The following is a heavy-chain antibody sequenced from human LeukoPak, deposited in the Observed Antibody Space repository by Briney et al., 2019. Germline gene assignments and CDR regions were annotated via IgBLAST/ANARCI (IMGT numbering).Heavy chain of an antibody. CDR2: MNSDGSDI. Sequence: QPGGSLRLSCAASGFTFSSHWMHWVRQGTGKGLVWVSRMNSDGSDINYADSVKGRFTISRDNAKNTLYLQMNSLRAEDTAVYYCARGAAMVDWYFDLWGRGTLVTVSS. J-gene: IGHJ2*01. D-gene: IGHD5-18*01. CDR1: GFTFSSHW. V-gene: IGHV3-74*01. CDR3: ARGAAMVDWYFDL.